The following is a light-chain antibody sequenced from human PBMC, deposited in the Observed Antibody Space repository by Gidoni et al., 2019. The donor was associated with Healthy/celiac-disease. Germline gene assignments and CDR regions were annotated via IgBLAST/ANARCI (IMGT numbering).Light chain of an antibody. CDR1: QSVSSSY. J-gene: IGKJ1*01. Sequence: EIVLTQSPGTLSLSPGDRANLSCRASQSVSSSYLAWYQQNPRQAPRLLIYGASSTATGIPDRFSGSGSGTDFTLTISRLEPEDFAVYYCQQYGSSPPWTFGQGTKVEIK. CDR3: QQYGSSPPWT. CDR2: GAS. V-gene: IGKV3-20*01.